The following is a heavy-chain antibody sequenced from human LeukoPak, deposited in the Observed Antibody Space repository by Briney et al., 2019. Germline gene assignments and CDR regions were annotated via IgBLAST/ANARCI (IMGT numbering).Heavy chain of an antibody. J-gene: IGHJ5*02. CDR3: ARDGTVVTGRNWFDP. CDR1: GFTFSSYA. D-gene: IGHD4-23*01. V-gene: IGHV3-9*01. CDR2: ISRNSGNI. Sequence: GGSLRLSCAASGFTFSSYAMHWVRQTPGKGLEWVSYISRNSGNIGYADSVKGRFTISRDNAKNSLYLQMNSLRAEDTALYYCARDGTVVTGRNWFDPWGRGTLVTVSS.